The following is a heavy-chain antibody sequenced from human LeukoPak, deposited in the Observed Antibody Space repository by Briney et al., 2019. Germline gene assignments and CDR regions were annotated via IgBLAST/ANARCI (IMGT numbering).Heavy chain of an antibody. Sequence: ASVKVSCKASGYTFTSYDINWVRQATGQGLEWMGWMNPNSGNTGYAQKFQGRVTITRNTSISTAYMELSSPRSEDTAVYYCAKTPLRGYYDSSGYPDYFDYWGQGALVTVSS. D-gene: IGHD3-22*01. V-gene: IGHV1-8*03. CDR3: AKTPLRGYYDSSGYPDYFDY. CDR2: MNPNSGNT. CDR1: GYTFTSYD. J-gene: IGHJ4*02.